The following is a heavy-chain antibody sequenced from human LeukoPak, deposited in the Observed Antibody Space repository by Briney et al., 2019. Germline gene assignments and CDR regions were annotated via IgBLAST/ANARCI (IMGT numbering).Heavy chain of an antibody. CDR3: ARYRVGATDNDAFDI. J-gene: IGHJ3*02. CDR2: INHSGST. Sequence: PSETLSLTCAVYGGSFSGYYWSWIRQPPGKGLEWIGEINHSGSTNYNPSLKSRVTISVDTSKNQFSLKLSSVTAADTAVYYCARYRVGATDNDAFDIWGQGTMVTVSS. CDR1: GGSFSGYY. V-gene: IGHV4-34*01. D-gene: IGHD1-26*01.